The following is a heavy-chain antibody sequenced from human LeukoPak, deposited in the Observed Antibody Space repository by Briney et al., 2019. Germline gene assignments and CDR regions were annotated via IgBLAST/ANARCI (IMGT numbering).Heavy chain of an antibody. J-gene: IGHJ6*02. CDR3: ARHTYSSSWSYGMDV. V-gene: IGHV4-59*08. D-gene: IGHD6-13*01. CDR1: GGSVSSSY. CDR2: ISYSGST. Sequence: PSETLSPTCTVSGGSVSSSYWSWIRQPPGKGLEWIGYISYSGSTNYNPSLKSRVTISVDTSKSQFSLRLSSVTAADTAVYYCARHTYSSSWSYGMDVWGQGTTVTVSS.